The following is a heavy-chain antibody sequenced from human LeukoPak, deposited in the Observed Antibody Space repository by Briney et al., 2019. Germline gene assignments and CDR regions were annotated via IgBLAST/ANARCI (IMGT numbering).Heavy chain of an antibody. CDR3: TREIAVVPAASLGY. V-gene: IGHV3-23*01. CDR2: TSGSGGST. CDR1: GFTFSSYA. Sequence: PGGSLRLSCAASGFTFSSYAMSWVRQAPGKGLEWVSATSGSGGSTYYADSVKGRFTISRDNSKNTLYLQMNSLRAEDTAVYYCTREIAVVPAASLGYWGQGTLVTVSS. D-gene: IGHD2-2*01. J-gene: IGHJ4*02.